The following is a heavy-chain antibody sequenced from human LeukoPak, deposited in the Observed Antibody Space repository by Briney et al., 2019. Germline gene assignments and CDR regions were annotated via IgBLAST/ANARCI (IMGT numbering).Heavy chain of an antibody. J-gene: IGHJ4*02. Sequence: GGSLRLSCAASGFTFISYARYAMSWVRQAPGKGLEWVSGISGSGDSTYYADSVKGRFTISRDNSKNTLYLQMNSLRAEDTALYYCARAPRGPGITVTNDYWGQGTLVSVSS. CDR2: ISGSGDST. CDR1: GFTFISYARYA. CDR3: ARAPRGPGITVTNDY. V-gene: IGHV3-23*01. D-gene: IGHD1-7*01.